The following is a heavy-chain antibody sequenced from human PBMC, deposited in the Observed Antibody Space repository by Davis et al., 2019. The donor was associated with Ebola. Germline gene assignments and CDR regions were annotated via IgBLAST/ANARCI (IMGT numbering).Heavy chain of an antibody. D-gene: IGHD5-24*01. Sequence: MPSETLSLPCTVSGGSISSYYWSWIRQPPGKGLEWIGDIYYSGSTNYNLSLKSRVTISVDTSKNQFSLKLSSVTAADTAVYYCAKDDDEDGYKLYYYYDGMDVWGQGTTVTVSS. CDR1: GGSISSYY. CDR3: AKDDDEDGYKLYYYYDGMDV. V-gene: IGHV4-59*01. CDR2: IYYSGST. J-gene: IGHJ6*02.